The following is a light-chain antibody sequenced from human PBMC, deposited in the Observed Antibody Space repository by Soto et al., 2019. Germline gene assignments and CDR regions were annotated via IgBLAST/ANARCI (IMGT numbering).Light chain of an antibody. CDR3: SSYTAFNLYV. CDR1: SSDVGGYNY. V-gene: IGLV2-14*03. CDR2: DVS. J-gene: IGLJ1*01. Sequence: QSVRTQAASGSGSPGQASSISCTGTSSDVGGYNYVSWYQHQPGKAPKLVIFDVSGRPSGISNRFSGSKSGNTASLTISGLRPEDEADYYCSSYTAFNLYVFGTGTKVTVL.